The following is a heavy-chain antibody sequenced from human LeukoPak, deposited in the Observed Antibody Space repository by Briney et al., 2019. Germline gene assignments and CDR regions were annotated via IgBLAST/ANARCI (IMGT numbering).Heavy chain of an antibody. V-gene: IGHV3-23*01. D-gene: IGHD1-1*01. CDR2: ILVGGGRT. Sequence: GGSLRLSCAASRFTFSSYAMSWVRQVPGKGLEWVSTILVGGGRTYYTDSVEGRFTISRDDCKSTLYLQLDSLRAEDTALYYCAKGGGRPLDDAFDIWGQGTVVTVSS. CDR1: RFTFSSYA. J-gene: IGHJ3*02. CDR3: AKGGGRPLDDAFDI.